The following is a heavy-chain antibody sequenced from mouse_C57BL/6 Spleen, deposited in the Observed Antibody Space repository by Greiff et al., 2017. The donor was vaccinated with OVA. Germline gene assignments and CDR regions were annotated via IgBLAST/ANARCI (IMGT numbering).Heavy chain of an antibody. J-gene: IGHJ4*01. V-gene: IGHV2-2*01. CDR2: IWSGGST. D-gene: IGHD1-1*01. Sequence: VQLQQSGPGLVQPSQSLSITCTVSGFSLTSYGVHWVRQSPGKGLEWLGVIWSGGSTDYNAAFISRLSISKDNSKSQVFFKMNSLQADDTAIYYCARNSPFYYGSSYYAMDYWGQGTSVTVSS. CDR3: ARNSPFYYGSSYYAMDY. CDR1: GFSLTSYG.